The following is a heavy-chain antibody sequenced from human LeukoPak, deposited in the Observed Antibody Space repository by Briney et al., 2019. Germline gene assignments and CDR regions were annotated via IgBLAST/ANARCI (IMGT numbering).Heavy chain of an antibody. Sequence: PGGSQRLSCVASGFTFSNAWMNWVRQAPGKGLEWVGRIKSITVGGTIDYTAPVKGRFTISRDDSKNSLYLQMNSLKTEDTAVYYCTTDGSGSYYIFDYWGQGTLVTVSS. CDR1: GFTFSNAW. CDR2: IKSITVGGTI. V-gene: IGHV3-15*01. D-gene: IGHD3-10*01. CDR3: TTDGSGSYYIFDY. J-gene: IGHJ4*02.